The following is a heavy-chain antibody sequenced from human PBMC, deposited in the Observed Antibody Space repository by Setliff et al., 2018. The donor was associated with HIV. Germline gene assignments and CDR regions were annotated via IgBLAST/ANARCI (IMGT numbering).Heavy chain of an antibody. D-gene: IGHD3-3*01. V-gene: IGHV5-10-1*01. Sequence: PGESLKISCKASGYKFTNYWITWVRQMPGKGLEWMGRIDPSDSSIKYSPSFQDHVTFSADKPISTAYLQWNSLKASDTAIYYCARDLKDLDFWGQGTLVTVSS. J-gene: IGHJ4*02. CDR3: ARDLKDLDF. CDR1: GYKFTNYW. CDR2: IDPSDSSI.